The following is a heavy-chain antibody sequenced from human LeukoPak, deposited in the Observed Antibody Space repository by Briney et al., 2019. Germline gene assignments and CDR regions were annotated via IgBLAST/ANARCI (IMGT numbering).Heavy chain of an antibody. D-gene: IGHD3-10*01. J-gene: IGHJ3*02. V-gene: IGHV3-23*01. CDR1: GFTFSSYG. CDR3: AKGAFYYASGSDPGAFDI. CDR2: ISGSGDNT. Sequence: GGSLRLSCAASGFTFSSYGMSWVRQAPGKGLEWVSTISGSGDNTFYADSVRGRFTISRDNSQITVYLQVNSLRVEDTAVYYCAKGAFYYASGSDPGAFDIWGQGTLVTVAA.